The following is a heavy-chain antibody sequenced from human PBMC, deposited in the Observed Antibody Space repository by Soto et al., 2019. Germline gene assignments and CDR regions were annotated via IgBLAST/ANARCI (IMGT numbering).Heavy chain of an antibody. CDR1: GGSISSGGYS. CDR3: ARSEATVLDY. Sequence: SSETLSLTCAVSGGSISSGGYSGSWIRQPPGKGLEWIGYIYHSGSTYYNPSLKSRVTISVDKSKNQFSLKLSSVTAADTAVYYCARSEATVLDYWGQGTLVTVSS. V-gene: IGHV4-30-2*01. CDR2: IYHSGST. D-gene: IGHD4-17*01. J-gene: IGHJ4*02.